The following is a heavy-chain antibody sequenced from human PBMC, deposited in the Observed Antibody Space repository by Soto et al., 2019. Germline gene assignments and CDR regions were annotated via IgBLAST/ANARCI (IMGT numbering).Heavy chain of an antibody. CDR1: GYTFTSYD. D-gene: IGHD5-18*01. CDR3: ARPTRQGYSYGYYYYGMDG. J-gene: IGHJ6*02. Sequence: ASGKVCCKASGYTFTSYDINWVRQATGQGLEWMGWMNPNSGNTGYAQKFQGRVTMTRNTSISTAYMELSSLRSEDTAVYYCARPTRQGYSYGYYYYGMDGWGQGTTVTVSS. CDR2: MNPNSGNT. V-gene: IGHV1-8*01.